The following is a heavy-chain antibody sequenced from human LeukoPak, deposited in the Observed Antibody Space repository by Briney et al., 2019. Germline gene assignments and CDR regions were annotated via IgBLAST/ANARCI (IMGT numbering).Heavy chain of an antibody. V-gene: IGHV3-23*01. J-gene: IGHJ6*03. CDR3: ARRGDQGYVDV. CDR2: VTFHGWIP. Sequence: PAGGSLRLSCAAPAFTFRGFIVHWVRQAPGKGLEWVSSVTFHGWIPYYAGSVMGRFTISRDNARNTVSLQMSSLSAEDTAIYYCARRGDQGYVDVWGKGATVIVSS. D-gene: IGHD7-27*01. CDR1: AFTFRGFI.